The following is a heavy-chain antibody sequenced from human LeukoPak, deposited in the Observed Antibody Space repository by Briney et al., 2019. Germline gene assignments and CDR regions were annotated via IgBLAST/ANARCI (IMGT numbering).Heavy chain of an antibody. V-gene: IGHV3-53*01. D-gene: IGHD5-12*01. CDR3: ARTKRGYSGYDEHFDY. Sequence: HPGGSLRLPCAASGFTVSSNYMSWVRQAPGKGLEWVSVIYSGGSTYYADSVKGRFTISRDNSKNTLYLQMNSLRAEDTAVYYCARTKRGYSGYDEHFDYWGQGTLVTVSS. CDR2: IYSGGST. CDR1: GFTVSSNY. J-gene: IGHJ4*02.